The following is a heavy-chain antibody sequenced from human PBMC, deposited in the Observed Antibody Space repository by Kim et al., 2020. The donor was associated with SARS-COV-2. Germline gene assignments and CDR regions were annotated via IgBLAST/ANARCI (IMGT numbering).Heavy chain of an antibody. CDR3: ARGNYYESVSLSDYYNGMDV. J-gene: IGHJ6*02. Sequence: GGSLRLSCAASGLSFDSSAMNWVRQAPGKGLEWVAVISFDGRNKVYADSVKGRVTISRDNSKSTLHLQMNSLRVEDTAVYYCARGNYYESVSLSDYYNGMDVWGQGTTVTVSS. CDR2: ISFDGRNK. CDR1: GLSFDSSA. V-gene: IGHV3-30-3*01. D-gene: IGHD3-10*01.